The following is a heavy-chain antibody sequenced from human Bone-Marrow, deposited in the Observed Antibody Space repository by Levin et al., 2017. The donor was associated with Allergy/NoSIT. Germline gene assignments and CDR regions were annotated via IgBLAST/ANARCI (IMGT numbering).Heavy chain of an antibody. CDR2: ISSTGTT. D-gene: IGHD3-22*01. J-gene: IGHJ2*01. V-gene: IGHV4-59*12. CDR1: GGSMNDYY. CDR3: ARGRRYESPGYHFSYWYFDL. Sequence: PSETLSLTCTVSGGSMNDYYWSWVRQSPGKGLEWIGFISSTGTTNSNPSLTRRVSISLDTSKNQFSLRLTSATAPDTAVYYCARGRRYESPGYHFSYWYFDLWGRGTRVTVSS.